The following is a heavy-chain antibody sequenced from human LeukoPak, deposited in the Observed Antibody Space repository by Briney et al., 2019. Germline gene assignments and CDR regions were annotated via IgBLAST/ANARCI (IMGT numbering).Heavy chain of an antibody. CDR2: IYYSGST. V-gene: IGHV4-59*12. CDR3: ARFEDSSGYLFDF. D-gene: IGHD3-22*01. J-gene: IGHJ4*02. CDR1: GGSITSYY. Sequence: SETLSLTCTVSGGSITSYYWSWIRQPPGKGLEWIGYIYYSGSTNYNPSLKSRVTVSVDTSKNQFSLKLTSVTAADTAVYYCARFEDSSGYLFDFWGQGTLVTVSS.